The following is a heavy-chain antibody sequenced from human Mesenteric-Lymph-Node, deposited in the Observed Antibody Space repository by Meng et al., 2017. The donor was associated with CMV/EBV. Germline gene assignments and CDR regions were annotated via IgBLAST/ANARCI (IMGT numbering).Heavy chain of an antibody. Sequence: GESLKISCTTSGFTLEDYYMAWIRQAPGKGLECVSYISMSGSTTYYADSVKGRFTVSKDSAKGSLFLQMTSLRVEDTAVYYCARQGGYSYGWYNWFDPWGQGTLVTVSS. CDR3: ARQGGYSYGWYNWFDP. J-gene: IGHJ5*02. V-gene: IGHV3-11*04. CDR2: ISMSGSTT. D-gene: IGHD5-18*01. CDR1: GFTLEDYY.